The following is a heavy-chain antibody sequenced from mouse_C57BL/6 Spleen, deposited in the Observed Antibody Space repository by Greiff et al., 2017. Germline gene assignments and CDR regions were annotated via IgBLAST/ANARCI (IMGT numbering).Heavy chain of an antibody. V-gene: IGHV5-16*01. CDR3: ARAGDRYSNYRGWFAY. D-gene: IGHD2-5*01. Sequence: DVQLVESEGGLVQPGSSMKLSCTASGFTFSDYYMAWVRQVPEKGLEWVANINYDGSSTYYLDSLKSRFIISRDNAKNILYLQMSSLKSEDTATYYCARAGDRYSNYRGWFAYWGQGTLVTVSA. J-gene: IGHJ3*01. CDR1: GFTFSDYY. CDR2: INYDGSST.